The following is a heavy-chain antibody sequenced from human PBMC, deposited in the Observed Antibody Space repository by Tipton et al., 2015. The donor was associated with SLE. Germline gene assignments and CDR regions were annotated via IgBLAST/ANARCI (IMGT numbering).Heavy chain of an antibody. D-gene: IGHD3-22*01. CDR2: VFSSGTT. Sequence: LRLSCTVSSGSVSSGAYYWSWIRQHPGKGLEWIGYVFSSGTTYYNPSLKGRLSLSLDTSQNQLSLELSSVTSADTAVYYCARYFYDSSGVCLFDFWGQGTLVTVSS. CDR1: SGSVSSGAYY. CDR3: ARYFYDSSGVCLFDF. V-gene: IGHV4-31*03. J-gene: IGHJ4*02.